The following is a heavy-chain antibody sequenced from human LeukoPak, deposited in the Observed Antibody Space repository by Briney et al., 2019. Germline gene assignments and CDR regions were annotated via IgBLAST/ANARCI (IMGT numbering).Heavy chain of an antibody. Sequence: GASVNVPCKASGYTFTGYYMHWVRQAPGQGLEWMGWINPNSGGTNYAQKFQVRVTMTRDTYISTAYMELSRLSSDDTAVYYCARVLRGIAAAGTRWFDPWGQGTLVTVSS. CDR2: INPNSGGT. D-gene: IGHD6-13*01. V-gene: IGHV1-2*02. J-gene: IGHJ5*02. CDR3: ARVLRGIAAAGTRWFDP. CDR1: GYTFTGYY.